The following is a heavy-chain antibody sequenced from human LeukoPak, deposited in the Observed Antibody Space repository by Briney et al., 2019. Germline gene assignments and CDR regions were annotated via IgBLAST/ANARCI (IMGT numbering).Heavy chain of an antibody. Sequence: GGSLRLSCAASGFTFSDYYMSWIRQAPGKGLEWLSYISSSGSTHYYADSLKGRFTISRDNAKNSLYLQMNSLRAEDTAVYYCARDLLGWELHYFDYWGQGTLVTVSS. CDR1: GFTFSDYY. J-gene: IGHJ4*02. D-gene: IGHD1-26*01. V-gene: IGHV3-11*04. CDR3: ARDLLGWELHYFDY. CDR2: ISSSGSTH.